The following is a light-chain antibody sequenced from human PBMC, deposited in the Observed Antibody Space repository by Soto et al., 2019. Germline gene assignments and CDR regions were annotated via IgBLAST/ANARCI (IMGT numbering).Light chain of an antibody. CDR1: SSDVGGYKY. J-gene: IGLJ1*01. CDR3: SSYASSSSYV. CDR2: DVT. V-gene: IGLV2-14*01. Sequence: QSALTQPASVSGSPGQSITISCTGTSSDVGGYKYVSWYQQHPDKAPKLIIYDVTNRPSRISNRFSGSKSGNTASLTISGRQAEDEADYYCSSYASSSSYVCGTGTKVTVL.